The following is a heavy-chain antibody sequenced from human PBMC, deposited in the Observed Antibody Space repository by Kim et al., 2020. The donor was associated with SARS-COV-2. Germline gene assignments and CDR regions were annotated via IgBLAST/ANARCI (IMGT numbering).Heavy chain of an antibody. D-gene: IGHD6-19*01. CDR3: ARLSSGWYFVNY. Sequence: YTPSLKSRVTVAVDTSKNQFSLKLSSVTAADTAVYYCARLSSGWYFVNYWGQGTLVTVSS. V-gene: IGHV4-39*01. J-gene: IGHJ4*02.